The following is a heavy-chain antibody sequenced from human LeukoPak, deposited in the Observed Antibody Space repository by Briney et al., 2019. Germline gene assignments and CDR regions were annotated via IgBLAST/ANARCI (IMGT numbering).Heavy chain of an antibody. Sequence: APVKVSCKASGYTFTGYYMHWVRQAPGQGLEWMGWINLNSGGTNYAQKFQGRVTMTRDTSISTAYMELSRLRSDDTAVYYCARDDYGYNWFDPWGQGTLVTVSS. CDR2: INLNSGGT. J-gene: IGHJ5*02. CDR3: ARDDYGYNWFDP. D-gene: IGHD4-17*01. V-gene: IGHV1-2*02. CDR1: GYTFTGYY.